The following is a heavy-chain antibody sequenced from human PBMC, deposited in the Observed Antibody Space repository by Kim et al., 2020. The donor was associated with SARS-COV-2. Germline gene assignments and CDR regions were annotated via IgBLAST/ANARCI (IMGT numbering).Heavy chain of an antibody. J-gene: IGHJ2*01. CDR1: GFTFSSYD. D-gene: IGHD4-17*01. V-gene: IGHV3-13*01. CDR3: ARVSRDYVGWYFDL. Sequence: GGSLRLSCAASGFTFSSYDLHWVRQATGKGLEWVSAIGSAGDTYYPGSVKGRFTISRESANNSLYLQMNSLRAGDTAVYYCARVSRDYVGWYFDLWGRGTLVTVSS. CDR2: IGSAGDT.